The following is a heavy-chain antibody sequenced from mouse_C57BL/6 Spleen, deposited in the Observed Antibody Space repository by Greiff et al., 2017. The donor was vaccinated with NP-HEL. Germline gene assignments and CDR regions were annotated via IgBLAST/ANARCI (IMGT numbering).Heavy chain of an antibody. D-gene: IGHD2-4*01. V-gene: IGHV5-17*01. CDR2: ISSGSSTI. J-gene: IGHJ4*01. CDR3: ARNYDYDPYAMDY. CDR1: GFTFSDYG. Sequence: EVQRVESGGGLVKPGGSLKLSCAASGFTFSDYGMHWVRQAPEKGLEWVAYISSGSSTIYYADTVKGRFTISRDNAKNTLFLQMTSLRSEDTAMYYCARNYDYDPYAMDYWGQGTSVTVSS.